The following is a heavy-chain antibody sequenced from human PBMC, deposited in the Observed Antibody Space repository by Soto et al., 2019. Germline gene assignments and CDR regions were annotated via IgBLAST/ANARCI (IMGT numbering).Heavy chain of an antibody. J-gene: IGHJ4*02. CDR1: GGSISSSNC. V-gene: IGHV4-4*02. D-gene: IGHD3-22*01. CDR3: AGEALGDSSGYSF. Sequence: SETLSLTCAVSGGSISSSNCLRWLRQPPGKGLEWIGEIYHSGSTNYNPSLKSRVTISVDKSKNQFSLKLSSVTAADTAVCYCAGEALGDSSGYSFWGQGTLVTVSS. CDR2: IYHSGST.